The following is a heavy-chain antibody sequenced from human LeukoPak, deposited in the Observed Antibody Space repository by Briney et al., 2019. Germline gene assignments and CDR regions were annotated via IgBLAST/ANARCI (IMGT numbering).Heavy chain of an antibody. Sequence: SVKVSCKASGGTFSSYAISWVRQAPGQGLEWMGRVIPILGIANYAQKFQGRVTITADKSTSTAYMELSSLRSEDTAVYYCARDPDYYDSSGIDYWGQGTLVTVSS. V-gene: IGHV1-69*04. D-gene: IGHD3-22*01. CDR3: ARDPDYYDSSGIDY. J-gene: IGHJ4*02. CDR1: GGTFSSYA. CDR2: VIPILGIA.